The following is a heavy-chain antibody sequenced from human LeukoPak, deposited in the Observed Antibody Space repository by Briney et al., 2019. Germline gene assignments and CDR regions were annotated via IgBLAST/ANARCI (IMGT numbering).Heavy chain of an antibody. Sequence: GASVKVSCKASGYTFTSYGISWVRQAPGQGLEWMGWISAYNGNTNYAQKLQGRVTMTTDTSTSTAYMELRSLRSDDTAVYYCARAMAPYSVLWFGELLYDWGQGTLVIVSS. CDR2: ISAYNGNT. V-gene: IGHV1-18*01. CDR1: GYTFTSYG. CDR3: ARAMAPYSVLWFGELLYD. J-gene: IGHJ4*02. D-gene: IGHD3-10*01.